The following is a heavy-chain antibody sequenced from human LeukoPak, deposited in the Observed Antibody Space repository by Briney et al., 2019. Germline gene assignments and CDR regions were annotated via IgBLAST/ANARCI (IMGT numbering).Heavy chain of an antibody. J-gene: IGHJ3*02. CDR3: ARDHGMVRGVNVHAFDI. CDR1: GGSISSYY. CDR2: IYTSGST. V-gene: IGHV4-4*07. Sequence: SETLSLTCTVSGGSISSYYWSWIRQPAGKGLEWIGRIYTSGSTNYNPSLKSRVTMSVDTSKNQFSLKLSSVTAADTAVYYCARDHGMVRGVNVHAFDIWGQGTMVTVSS. D-gene: IGHD3-10*01.